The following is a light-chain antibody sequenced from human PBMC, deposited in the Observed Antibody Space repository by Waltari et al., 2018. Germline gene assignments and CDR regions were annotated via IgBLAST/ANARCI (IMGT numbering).Light chain of an antibody. V-gene: IGKV3-20*01. CDR2: GPS. CDR3: QHYVRLPAT. CDR1: QSVSGT. J-gene: IGKJ1*01. Sequence: EIVLTQSPGPLSSSPGERATLSCRASQSVSGTLAWYQQKPGQAPRLLMYGPSIRAPGTPDRFSGTGSGTDFSLTISRLEPEDFAVYYCQHYVRLPATFGQGTKVEIK.